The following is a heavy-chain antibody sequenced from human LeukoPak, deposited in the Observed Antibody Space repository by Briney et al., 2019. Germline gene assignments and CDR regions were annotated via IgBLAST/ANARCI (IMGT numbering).Heavy chain of an antibody. J-gene: IGHJ6*03. CDR1: GGSISGPY. D-gene: IGHD3-16*01. V-gene: IGHV4-59*11. Sequence: SEALSLTCTVSGGSISGPYWSWVRQPPGKGLEWIGDVYYSGSTHQNPSLKSRVTISVDTSKNQFSLKLRSVTAADTAVYYCARVMGDLASLYHMDVWGKGTTVTVSS. CDR3: ARVMGDLASLYHMDV. CDR2: VYYSGST.